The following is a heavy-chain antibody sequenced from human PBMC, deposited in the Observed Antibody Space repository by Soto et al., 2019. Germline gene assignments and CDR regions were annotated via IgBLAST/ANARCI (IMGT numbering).Heavy chain of an antibody. CDR3: AKAWWLRFFGYHY. J-gene: IGHJ4*02. Sequence: EVQLLESGGGLVQPGGSLRLSCAASGFTFSSYAMSWVRQAPGKWLEWVSAISGSGGSTYYADSVKGRFTISRDNSKNTLYLQMNSLRAEDTAVYYCAKAWWLRFFGYHYWGQGALVTVSS. D-gene: IGHD5-12*01. CDR1: GFTFSSYA. CDR2: ISGSGGST. V-gene: IGHV3-23*01.